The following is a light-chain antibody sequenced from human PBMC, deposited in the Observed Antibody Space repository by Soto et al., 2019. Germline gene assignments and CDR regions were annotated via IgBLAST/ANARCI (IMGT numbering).Light chain of an antibody. V-gene: IGKV3-15*01. Sequence: EIVMTQSPATLSVSPGERVTLSCRASQSVSTTLAWYQQKPGQAPRLLIYEASTRATGIPARFRGSGSGTEFNLTISSLQSEDSALYYCQQYNNWPSAFGGGTKVEIK. CDR2: EAS. CDR3: QQYNNWPSA. J-gene: IGKJ4*01. CDR1: QSVSTT.